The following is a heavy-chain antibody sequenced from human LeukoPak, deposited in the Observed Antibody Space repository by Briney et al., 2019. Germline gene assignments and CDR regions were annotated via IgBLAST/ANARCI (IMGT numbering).Heavy chain of an antibody. J-gene: IGHJ6*03. CDR2: IYYSGST. V-gene: IGHV4-59*11. CDR1: GGSISSHY. Sequence: PSETLSLSCTVSGGSISSHYWSWIRQPPGKVLEWIGYIYYSGSTNYNPSLKSRVTISVDTSKNQFSLKLSSVTAADTAVYYCARSRREGSSTSWKHYYYYYYMDVWGKGTTVTVSS. CDR3: ARSRREGSSTSWKHYYYYYYMDV. D-gene: IGHD2-2*01.